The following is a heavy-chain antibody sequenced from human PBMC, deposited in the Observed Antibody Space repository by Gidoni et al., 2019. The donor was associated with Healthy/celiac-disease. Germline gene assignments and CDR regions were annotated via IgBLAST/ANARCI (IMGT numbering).Heavy chain of an antibody. J-gene: IGHJ3*02. CDR2: IYYSGST. Sequence: QLQLQESGPGLVKPSETLSLTCTVSGGSISSSSYYWGWIRQPPGKGLEWIGSIYYSGSTYYNPSLKSRVTISLDTSKNQFSLKLSSVTAADTAVYYCARRRSSSWYDAFDIWGQGTMVTVSS. CDR3: ARRRSSSWYDAFDI. V-gene: IGHV4-39*01. CDR1: GGSISSSSYY. D-gene: IGHD6-13*01.